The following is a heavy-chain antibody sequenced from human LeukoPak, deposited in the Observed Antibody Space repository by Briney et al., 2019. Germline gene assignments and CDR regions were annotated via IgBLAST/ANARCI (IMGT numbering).Heavy chain of an antibody. J-gene: IGHJ6*03. CDR3: ARAGVYYDILTGYPEDYYYYYYMDV. V-gene: IGHV6-1*01. CDR1: GDSVSSNSAA. D-gene: IGHD3-9*01. CDR2: TYYRSKWYN. Sequence: SQTLSLTCAISGDSVSSNSAAWSWIRQSPSRGLEWLGRTYYRSKWYNDYAVSVKSRITINPDTSNNQFSLQLNSVTPEDTAVYYCARAGVYYDILTGYPEDYYYYYYMDVWGKGTTVTVSS.